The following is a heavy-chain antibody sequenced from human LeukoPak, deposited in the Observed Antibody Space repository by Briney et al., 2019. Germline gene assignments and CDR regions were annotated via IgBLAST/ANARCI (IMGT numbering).Heavy chain of an antibody. Sequence: GGSLRLSCAASGFTFSSYWMHWVRQAPGKGLVWVSRINSDGSSASYADSVKGRFTISRDNAKNTLYLQMNSLRAEDTAVYYCAREGGATVTTGAFDIWGQGTMVTVSS. CDR3: AREGGATVTTGAFDI. CDR2: INSDGSSA. D-gene: IGHD4-17*01. CDR1: GFTFSSYW. J-gene: IGHJ3*02. V-gene: IGHV3-74*01.